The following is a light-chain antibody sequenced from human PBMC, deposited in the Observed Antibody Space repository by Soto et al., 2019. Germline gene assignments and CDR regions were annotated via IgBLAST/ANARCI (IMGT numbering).Light chain of an antibody. V-gene: IGKV1-39*01. CDR2: AAS. Sequence: DIQMTQSPSSLSASVGDRVTITCRASQSISSYLNWYQQKPGKAPKLLIYAASSLQSGVPSRFSGSGSGTDFTVTINSLQPDDFATYYCQQYTSYPWTFGQGTKVDNK. CDR1: QSISSY. CDR3: QQYTSYPWT. J-gene: IGKJ1*01.